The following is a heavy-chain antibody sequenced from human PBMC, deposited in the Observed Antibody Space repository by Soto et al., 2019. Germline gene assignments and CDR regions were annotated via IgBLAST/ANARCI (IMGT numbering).Heavy chain of an antibody. Sequence: QVQLQESGPGLVKPSQTLSLTCTVSGGSITRGGSYWSWIRQHPEKGLEWIGYVAYSGGTDYNPSLKSRVTFLVDMSKILLSLRLSSVTAADTAVYYCARAWLEYNWFDSWGQGTLVTVSS. V-gene: IGHV4-31*03. CDR1: GGSITRGGSY. D-gene: IGHD5-12*01. CDR2: VAYSGGT. J-gene: IGHJ5*01. CDR3: ARAWLEYNWFDS.